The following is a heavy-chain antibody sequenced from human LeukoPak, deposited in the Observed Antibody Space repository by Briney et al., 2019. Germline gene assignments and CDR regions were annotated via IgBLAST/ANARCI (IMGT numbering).Heavy chain of an antibody. J-gene: IGHJ4*02. CDR2: IYTSGST. D-gene: IGHD3-3*01. Sequence: PSETLSLTCTVSGGSISSGSYYWSWIRQPPGKGPEWIGRIYTSGSTNYNPSLKSRVTISVDTSKNHFSLKLSSVTAADTAVYYCARGFRGGYDFWSGYYTPYYFDYWGQGTLVTVSP. CDR1: GGSISSGSYY. CDR3: ARGFRGGYDFWSGYYTPYYFDY. V-gene: IGHV4-61*02.